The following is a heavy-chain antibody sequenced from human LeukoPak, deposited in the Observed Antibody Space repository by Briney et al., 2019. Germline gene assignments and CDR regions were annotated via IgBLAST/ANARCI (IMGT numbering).Heavy chain of an antibody. J-gene: IGHJ4*02. CDR3: AKDLFPSSGYEPSADY. Sequence: GGSLGLSCASSGFTLSIYAMIGVRHAPGRGLVWVGVIWYDGSNKYYTDSLKSRFTISRDTSKNTLYLDMKSVIAAHTRVYFCAKDLFPSSGYEPSADYWGQGTLVTVSS. CDR1: GFTLSIYA. V-gene: IGHV3-33*06. CDR2: IWYDGSNK. D-gene: IGHD5-12*01.